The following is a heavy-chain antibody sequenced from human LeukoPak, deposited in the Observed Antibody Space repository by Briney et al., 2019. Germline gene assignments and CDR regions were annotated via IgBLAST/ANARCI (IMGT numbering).Heavy chain of an antibody. D-gene: IGHD2-2*01. CDR3: ARDQEDIVVVPAAQY. CDR1: GFTFSSYA. Sequence: GRSLRLSCAASGFTFSSYAMHWVRQAPGKGLEWVALISYDGSNEYHADSMKGRFTISRDNSKNTLYLRMNSLRAEDTAVYYCARDQEDIVVVPAAQYWGQGTLVTVSS. CDR2: ISYDGSNE. V-gene: IGHV3-30-3*01. J-gene: IGHJ4*02.